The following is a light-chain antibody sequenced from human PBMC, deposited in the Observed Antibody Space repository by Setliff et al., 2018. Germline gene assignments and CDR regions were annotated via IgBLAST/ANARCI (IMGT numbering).Light chain of an antibody. CDR1: SSDVGGYNY. Sequence: QSALAQPPSASGSPGQSVTISCTGTSSDVGGYNYVSWYQQHPGKAPKLMIYEVSKRPSGVPDRFSGSKSGNTASLTVSGLQAEDEADYYCSSYAGSLDVFGTGTKGTV. J-gene: IGLJ1*01. CDR3: SSYAGSLDV. CDR2: EVS. V-gene: IGLV2-8*01.